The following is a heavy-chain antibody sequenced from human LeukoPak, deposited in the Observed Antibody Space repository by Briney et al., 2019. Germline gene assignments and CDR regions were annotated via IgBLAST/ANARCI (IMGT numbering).Heavy chain of an antibody. Sequence: ASVKVSCKTSGYTFTGYYMHWVRQAPGQGLEWMGWINPNSGGTNYAQKFQGRVTMTRDTSISTAYMELSRLRSDDTAVYYCARVDHYDILTGYSAEIWGQGTMVTVSS. D-gene: IGHD3-9*01. CDR2: INPNSGGT. J-gene: IGHJ3*02. CDR1: GYTFTGYY. CDR3: ARVDHYDILTGYSAEI. V-gene: IGHV1-2*02.